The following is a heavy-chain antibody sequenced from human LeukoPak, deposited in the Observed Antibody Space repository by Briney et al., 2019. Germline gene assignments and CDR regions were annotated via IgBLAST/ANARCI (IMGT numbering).Heavy chain of an antibody. D-gene: IGHD3-10*01. CDR1: GYTFTGYY. J-gene: IGHJ4*02. CDR2: IDPNSGYT. Sequence: EASVKVSCKASGYTFTGYYMHWVRQAPGQGLEWMGWIDPNSGYTHYAQKFQGRVTMTRDTSISTAYMELSRLRPDDTAVYYCARDYGTLVRGVVDYWGQGTLVTVSS. V-gene: IGHV1-2*02. CDR3: ARDYGTLVRGVVDY.